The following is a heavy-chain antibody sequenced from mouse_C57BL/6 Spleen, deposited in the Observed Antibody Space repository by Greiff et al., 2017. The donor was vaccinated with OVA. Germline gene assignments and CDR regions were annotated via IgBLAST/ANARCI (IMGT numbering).Heavy chain of an antibody. D-gene: IGHD2-1*01. CDR3: TTLSFYYGNFAY. CDR2: IDPENGDT. V-gene: IGHV14-4*01. CDR1: GFNIKDDY. J-gene: IGHJ3*01. Sequence: DVQLQESGAELVRPGASVKLSCTASGFNIKDDYMHWVKQRPEQGLEWIGWIDPENGDTEYASKFQGKATITADTSSNTAYLQLSSLTSEDTAVYYCTTLSFYYGNFAYWGQGTLVTVSA.